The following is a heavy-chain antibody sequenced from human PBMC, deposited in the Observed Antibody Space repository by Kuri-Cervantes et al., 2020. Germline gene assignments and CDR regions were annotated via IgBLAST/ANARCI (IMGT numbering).Heavy chain of an antibody. Sequence: SETLSLTCTVSGGSISSYYWSWIRQPPGKGLEWIGYIYYSGSTNYNPSLKSRVTISVDTSKNQFSLKLSSVTAADTAVYYCARFGGKYGAIDYWGQGTLVTISS. CDR3: ARFGGKYGAIDY. CDR2: IYYSGST. J-gene: IGHJ4*02. CDR1: GGSISSYY. D-gene: IGHD3-16*01. V-gene: IGHV4-59*01.